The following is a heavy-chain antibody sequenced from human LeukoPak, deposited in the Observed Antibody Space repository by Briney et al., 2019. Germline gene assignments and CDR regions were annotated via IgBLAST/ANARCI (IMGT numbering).Heavy chain of an antibody. D-gene: IGHD4-17*01. CDR3: AVMTTVSSRYYYYMDV. J-gene: IGHJ6*03. Sequence: PGGSLRLSCAASGFTFSSYAMHWVRQAPGKGLEWVAVISYDGSNKYYADSVKGRFTISRDNSKNTLYLQMNSLRDEDTAVYYCAVMTTVSSRYYYYMDVWGKGTAVTVSS. CDR1: GFTFSSYA. V-gene: IGHV3-30*04. CDR2: ISYDGSNK.